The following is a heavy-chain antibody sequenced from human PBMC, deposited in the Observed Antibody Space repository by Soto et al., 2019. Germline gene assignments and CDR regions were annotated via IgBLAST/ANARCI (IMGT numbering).Heavy chain of an antibody. V-gene: IGHV3-23*01. CDR1: GFTFSNYG. CDR3: AKLTGTAFY. J-gene: IGHJ4*02. CDR2: ISGSGGST. D-gene: IGHD1-7*01. Sequence: PGGSLRLSCTASGFTFSNYGMSWVRQAPGQGLEWVSGISGSGGSTYYADSVKGRFTISRDNSKNTLYLQMNSLRAEDTAVYYCAKLTGTAFYWGQGTLVTVSS.